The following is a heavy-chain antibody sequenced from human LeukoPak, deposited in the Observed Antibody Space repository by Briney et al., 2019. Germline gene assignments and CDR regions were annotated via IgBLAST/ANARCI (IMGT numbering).Heavy chain of an antibody. CDR3: ARPTSRPSNYYSMDV. CDR2: INPNNGNA. CDR1: GYTFTSFD. Sequence: GPSVKVSCNASGYTFTSFDLNWVRQAPGQPLEWVGWINPNNGNADYAQRFQGRVTMTRDTAISTVYMELSSLTYEDTAVYYCARPTSRPSNYYSMDVWGKGTTVTVSS. D-gene: IGHD2-2*01. V-gene: IGHV1-8*01. J-gene: IGHJ6*03.